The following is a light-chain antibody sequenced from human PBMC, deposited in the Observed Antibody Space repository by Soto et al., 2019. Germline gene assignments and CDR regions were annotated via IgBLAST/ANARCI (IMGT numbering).Light chain of an antibody. CDR3: SSYTSRSTLA. CDR2: EVS. CDR1: SSDVGGYKY. J-gene: IGLJ2*01. Sequence: QSALTQPASVSGSPGQSITISCSGTSSDVGGYKYVSWYQQHPGKAPKLMIYEVSNRPSGVSNRFSGSKSGNTASLTISGLQAEDEADYYCSSYTSRSTLAFGGGTNATVL. V-gene: IGLV2-14*01.